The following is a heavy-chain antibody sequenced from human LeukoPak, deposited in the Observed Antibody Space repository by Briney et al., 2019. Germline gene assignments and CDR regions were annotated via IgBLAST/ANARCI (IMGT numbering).Heavy chain of an antibody. Sequence: GGSLRLSCADSGFTFSRYWMHWVRQTPGKGLVWVSCISADGSVTRYADSVKGRFTISRDNIKSTLYLQMHSLRAEDTAVYYCATAGGDGSRMGFDPWGQGTLVTVSS. CDR3: ATAGGDGSRMGFDP. CDR2: ISADGSVT. V-gene: IGHV3-74*01. CDR1: GFTFSRYW. D-gene: IGHD2-15*01. J-gene: IGHJ5*02.